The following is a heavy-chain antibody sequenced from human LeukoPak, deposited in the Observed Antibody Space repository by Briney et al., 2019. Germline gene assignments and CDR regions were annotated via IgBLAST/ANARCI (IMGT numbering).Heavy chain of an antibody. Sequence: SETLSLTCAVYGGSFSGYYWSWIRQPPGKGLEWIGEINHSGSTNYNPSLKSRVTISVDTSKNQFSLKLNSVTAADTAVYYCARRTYSSTWYFDYWGQGTLVTVSS. CDR3: ARRTYSSTWYFDY. D-gene: IGHD6-13*01. CDR2: INHSGST. CDR1: GGSFSGYY. J-gene: IGHJ4*02. V-gene: IGHV4-34*01.